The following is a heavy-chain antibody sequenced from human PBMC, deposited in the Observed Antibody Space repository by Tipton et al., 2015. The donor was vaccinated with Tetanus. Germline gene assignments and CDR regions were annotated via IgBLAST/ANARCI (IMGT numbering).Heavy chain of an antibody. CDR3: AREPAATGTSLFDY. V-gene: IGHV4-4*02. D-gene: IGHD6-13*01. J-gene: IGHJ4*02. Sequence: TLSLTCTVSGGPINNSAWWSWVRQSPGTGLEWIGEISHNGSTNYNPSLKSSVTISVDKSKNQFSLRLGSVTAADTAMYYCAREPAATGTSLFDYWGQGALVTVSS. CDR1: GGPINNSAW. CDR2: ISHNGST.